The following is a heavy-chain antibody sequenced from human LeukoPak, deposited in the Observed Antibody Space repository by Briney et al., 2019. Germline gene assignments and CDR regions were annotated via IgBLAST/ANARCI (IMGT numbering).Heavy chain of an antibody. V-gene: IGHV3-30*04. J-gene: IGHJ4*02. Sequence: XAXXGFTFXSYAMHWGRQAPGKGLEWVAVISYDGSNKYYADSVKGRFTISRDNSKNTLYLQRNSLRAEDTDVYYCXXXXXXXXXRXXXXXYXXYWGQGTLVTVSS. CDR2: ISYDGSNK. CDR3: XXXXXXXXXRXXXXXYXXY. CDR1: GFTFXSYA.